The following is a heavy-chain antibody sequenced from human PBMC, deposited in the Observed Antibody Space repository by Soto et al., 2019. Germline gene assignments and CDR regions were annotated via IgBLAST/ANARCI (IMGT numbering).Heavy chain of an antibody. V-gene: IGHV4-61*01. D-gene: IGHD2-15*01. J-gene: IGHJ6*02. CDR2: ILLTGAT. Sequence: QVQLQESGPGLVKPSETLSLICIVSGDSVTSGHYYWTWIRQPPGKGLEGIGHILLTGATTYSPSHMSRVTLSVNTSKSQFSLKLASVTAAVSGTYSCARVRSDSALSSLGGRMDVWGQGTKVTVAS. CDR1: GDSVTSGHYY. CDR3: ARVRSDSALSSLGGRMDV.